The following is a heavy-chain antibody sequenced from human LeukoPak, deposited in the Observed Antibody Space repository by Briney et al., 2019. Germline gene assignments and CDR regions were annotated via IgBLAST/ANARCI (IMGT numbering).Heavy chain of an antibody. CDR1: GFTFSSYS. CDR2: ISSSSSYI. D-gene: IGHD2-21*02. V-gene: IGHV3-21*01. Sequence: PGGSLRLSCAASGFTFSSYSMNWVRQAPGKGLEWVSSISSSSSYIYYADSVKGRFTISRDNAKNSLYLQMNSLRAEDTAVYYCAGDPRGGDPLWGQGTLVTVSS. CDR3: AGDPRGGDPL. J-gene: IGHJ4*02.